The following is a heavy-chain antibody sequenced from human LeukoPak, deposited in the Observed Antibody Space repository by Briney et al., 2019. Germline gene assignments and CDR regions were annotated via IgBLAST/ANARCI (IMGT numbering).Heavy chain of an antibody. CDR1: GGSFSGYY. D-gene: IGHD5-12*01. CDR3: ARRRGYFDY. J-gene: IGHJ4*02. CDR2: INHSGST. V-gene: IGHV4-34*01. Sequence: PSETLSLTCAVYGGSFSGYYWSWIRQPPGKGLEWIGEINHSGSTNYNPSLKSRVTISVDTSKNRFSLKLSSVTAADTAVYYCARRRGYFDYWGQGTLVTVSS.